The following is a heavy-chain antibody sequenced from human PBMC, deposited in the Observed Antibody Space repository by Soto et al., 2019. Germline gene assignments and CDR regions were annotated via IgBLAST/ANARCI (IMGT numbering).Heavy chain of an antibody. V-gene: IGHV3-23*01. CDR1: GFTFSSYA. D-gene: IGHD1-26*01. CDR2: LSGSGGST. J-gene: IGHJ2*01. CDR3: AKGGCGSKLYWYFDL. Sequence: EVQLLESGGGLVQPGGSLRLSCAASGFTFSSYAMSWVRQAPGQGLEWVSDLSGSGGSTYYADSVKGLFTISRDNSKTTVYVQRTGLRAEDTAVYYGAKGGCGSKLYWYFDLCGRGTLVTVSS.